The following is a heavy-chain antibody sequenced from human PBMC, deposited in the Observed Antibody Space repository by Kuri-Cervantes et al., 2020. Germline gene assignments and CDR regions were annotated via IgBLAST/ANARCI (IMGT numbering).Heavy chain of an antibody. D-gene: IGHD2-15*01. J-gene: IGHJ4*02. Sequence: SQTLSLTCAVYGGSFSGYYWSWIRQPPGKGLEWIGRIYTSGSTNYNPSLKSRVTMSVDTSKNQFSLKLSSVTAADTAVYYCARGTRYCSGGSCHYYFDYWGQGTLVTVSS. V-gene: IGHV4-59*10. CDR1: GGSFSGYY. CDR3: ARGTRYCSGGSCHYYFDY. CDR2: IYTSGST.